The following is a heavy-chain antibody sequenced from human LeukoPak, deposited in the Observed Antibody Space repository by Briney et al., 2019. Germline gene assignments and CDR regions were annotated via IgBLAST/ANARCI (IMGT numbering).Heavy chain of an antibody. Sequence: GGSLRLSCEGSAFIFSGHWMNWVRQTPGKGLEWVANIKEDGTETYYVDSVKGRFTISRDNAKNSLYLQMNSLRVEDTAVYYCAKEGLSLQTYWGQGTLVTVSS. CDR3: AKEGLSLQTY. V-gene: IGHV3-7*03. J-gene: IGHJ4*02. D-gene: IGHD5-24*01. CDR1: AFIFSGHW. CDR2: IKEDGTET.